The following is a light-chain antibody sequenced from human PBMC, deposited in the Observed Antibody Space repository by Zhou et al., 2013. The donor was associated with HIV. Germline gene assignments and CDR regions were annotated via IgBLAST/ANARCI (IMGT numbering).Light chain of an antibody. CDR1: QSIDGY. J-gene: IGKJ3*01. CDR3: QQSSITPFT. CDR2: TAS. Sequence: DIQMTQSPSSLSASVGDRVTISCRASQSIDGYLNWYQQRPGKAPKLLIYTASNLQSGVPSRFSGSGYGTDFTLTISSLQPEDFATYYCQQSSITPFTFGPGTRVDVK. V-gene: IGKV1-39*01.